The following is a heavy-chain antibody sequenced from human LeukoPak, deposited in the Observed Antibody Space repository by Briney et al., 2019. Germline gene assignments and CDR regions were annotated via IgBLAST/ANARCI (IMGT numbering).Heavy chain of an antibody. CDR2: IKTDGSST. V-gene: IGHV3-74*03. J-gene: IGHJ4*02. D-gene: IGHD5-18*01. CDR1: GFTFSSFW. CDR3: ARDRRYSYFSDY. Sequence: GGSLRLSCVASGFTFSSFWMHWVRQAPGKGLVWVSRIKTDGSSTTYADSVKGRFTISRDNAKNTLYLQMNSLRAEDTAVYYCARDRRYSYFSDYWGQGTLVTVSS.